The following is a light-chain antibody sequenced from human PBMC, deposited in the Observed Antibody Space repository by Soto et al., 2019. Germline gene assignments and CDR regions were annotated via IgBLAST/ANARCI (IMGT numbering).Light chain of an antibody. J-gene: IGKJ1*01. V-gene: IGKV1-5*03. Sequence: DIPMTQSPSTLSASVGDRVTITCRASHSLSSWLAWYQQKPGKAPKLLIYKASSLESGVPSRFSGSGSGTEFTLTISSLQPDDFATYYCQQYNSYPWTFGPGTKVEIK. CDR3: QQYNSYPWT. CDR2: KAS. CDR1: HSLSSW.